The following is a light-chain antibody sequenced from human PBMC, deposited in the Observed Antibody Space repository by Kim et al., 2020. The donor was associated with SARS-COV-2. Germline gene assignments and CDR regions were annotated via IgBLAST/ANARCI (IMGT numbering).Light chain of an antibody. CDR2: WAS. V-gene: IGKV4-1*01. J-gene: IGKJ1*01. Sequence: DIVMTQSPDSLAVSLGERATINCKSNQSVLYSSNNKNYLAWYQQKPGLPPKLLIYWASTRESGVPDRFSGSGSGTDFTLTISSLQAEDVAVYYCQQYYSTPWTFGQGTKVDIK. CDR3: QQYYSTPWT. CDR1: QSVLYSSNNKNY.